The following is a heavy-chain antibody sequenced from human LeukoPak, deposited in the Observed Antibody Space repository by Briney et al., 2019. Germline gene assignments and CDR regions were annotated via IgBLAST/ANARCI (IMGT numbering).Heavy chain of an antibody. J-gene: IGHJ6*04. V-gene: IGHV3-48*04. D-gene: IGHD3-10*02. CDR1: GITFSSYS. CDR2: ISSFSGTI. Sequence: PGGPLRLSCVASGITFSSYSMNWVRQAPGKGLEWVSYISSFSGTINYADSVKGRFTISRDNAKNSLYLQMNSLRAEDTAVYYCAELGITMIGGVWGKGTTVTISS. CDR3: AELGITMIGGV.